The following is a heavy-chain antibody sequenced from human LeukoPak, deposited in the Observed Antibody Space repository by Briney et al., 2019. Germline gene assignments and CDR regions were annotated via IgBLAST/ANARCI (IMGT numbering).Heavy chain of an antibody. D-gene: IGHD3-22*01. CDR3: ARLLSSGRSDY. CDR1: GGSINTYY. V-gene: IGHV4-59*01. CDR2: IYSDGST. J-gene: IGHJ4*02. Sequence: SETLSLTCTVSGGSINTYYWSWIRQPPGKGLEWLGYIYSDGSTNYNPSLKSRLTISVDTSKNQFSLKLSSVVAADTAVYYCARLLSSGRSDYWGQGTLVTVSS.